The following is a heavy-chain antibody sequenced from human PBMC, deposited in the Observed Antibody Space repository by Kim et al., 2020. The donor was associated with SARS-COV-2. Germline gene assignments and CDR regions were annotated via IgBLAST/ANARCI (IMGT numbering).Heavy chain of an antibody. Sequence: SETLSLTCTVSGGSVSSGDYYWSWIRQPPGKGLEWIGYIYYSGSTNYNPSLRSRVTMSVDTSKNHLSLKLRSVTAADTAVYYCARRGSGSYYSDFYGMDV. CDR2: IYYSGST. D-gene: IGHD3-10*01. J-gene: IGHJ6*01. V-gene: IGHV4-61*03. CDR1: GGSVSSGDYY. CDR3: ARRGSGSYYSDFYGMDV.